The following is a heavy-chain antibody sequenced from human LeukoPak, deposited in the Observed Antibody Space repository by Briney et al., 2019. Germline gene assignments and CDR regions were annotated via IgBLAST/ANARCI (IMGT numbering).Heavy chain of an antibody. V-gene: IGHV4-59*01. Sequence: SETLSLTCTVSGGSISSYYWSWIRQPPGKGLEWIGYIYYSGSTNYNPSLKSRVTISVDTSENQFSLKLSSVTAADTAVYYCAREFSDSSGYYPLWGQGTLVTVSS. J-gene: IGHJ4*02. CDR3: AREFSDSSGYYPL. D-gene: IGHD3-22*01. CDR1: GGSISSYY. CDR2: IYYSGST.